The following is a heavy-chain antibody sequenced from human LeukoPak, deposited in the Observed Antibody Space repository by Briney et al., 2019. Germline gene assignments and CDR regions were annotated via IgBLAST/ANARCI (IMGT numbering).Heavy chain of an antibody. J-gene: IGHJ4*02. CDR3: ARDYYDSSVQGY. CDR2: INPNSGGT. Sequence: ASVKVSCKASGYTFTGYYMHWGRQAPGQGLGWMGWINPNSGGTNYAQKFQGSVTMTRDTSISTAYMELSRLRSDDTAVYYCARDYYDSSVQGYWGQGTLVTVSS. D-gene: IGHD3-22*01. CDR1: GYTFTGYY. V-gene: IGHV1-2*02.